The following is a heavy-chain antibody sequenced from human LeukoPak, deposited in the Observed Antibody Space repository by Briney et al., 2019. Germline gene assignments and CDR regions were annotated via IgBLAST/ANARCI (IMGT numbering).Heavy chain of an antibody. CDR2: ISYDGSNK. Sequence: QPGRSLRLSCAASGFTFSSYGMHWVRQAPGKGLEWVAVISYDGSNKYYADSVKGRFTISRDNSKNTLYLQMNSLRAEDTAVYYCTRQGGYGDHVNWGQGTMVTVST. J-gene: IGHJ4*02. D-gene: IGHD4-17*01. CDR1: GFTFSSYG. V-gene: IGHV3-30*03. CDR3: TRQGGYGDHVN.